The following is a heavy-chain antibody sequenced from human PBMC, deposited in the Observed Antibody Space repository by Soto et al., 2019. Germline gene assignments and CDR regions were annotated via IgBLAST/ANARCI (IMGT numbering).Heavy chain of an antibody. Sequence: ASVKVSCKASGYTFTAYAMQWVRQATGQRLEWMGWINAGNGNTKYSQKFQGRVTITRDTSASTAYMELSSLRSEDTAVYYCAREDPYYYDSSGFYGPPDYWGQGTLVTVSS. V-gene: IGHV1-3*01. J-gene: IGHJ4*02. CDR2: INAGNGNT. CDR3: AREDPYYYDSSGFYGPPDY. CDR1: GYTFTAYA. D-gene: IGHD3-22*01.